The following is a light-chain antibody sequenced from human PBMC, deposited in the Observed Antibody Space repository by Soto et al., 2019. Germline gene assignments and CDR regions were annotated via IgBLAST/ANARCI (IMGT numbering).Light chain of an antibody. CDR3: AGWDDSLSGYV. CDR1: SSNIGSNF. Sequence: QCALTQPPSASGTPGERVTISCSGRSSNIGSNFVYWYQHLPGTAPKLVIYRNSQRPSGVPDRFSGSKSGTSASLAISGLQSEDEADYYCAGWDDSLSGYVFGPGTKVTVL. V-gene: IGLV1-47*01. CDR2: RNS. J-gene: IGLJ1*01.